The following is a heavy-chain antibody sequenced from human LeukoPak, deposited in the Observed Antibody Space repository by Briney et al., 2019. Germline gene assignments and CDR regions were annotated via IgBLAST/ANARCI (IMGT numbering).Heavy chain of an antibody. J-gene: IGHJ4*02. V-gene: IGHV1-18*01. CDR1: GYTFTSYG. CDR2: ISTFNGNT. D-gene: IGHD2-2*01. CDR3: ARDYGLDCRSSRCPSPFDY. Sequence: ASVTVSCKASGYTFTSYGIGWVRQAPGQGLEWMGWISTFNGNTNYAQKLQGRVTMTTDTSTRTAYMELRSLSSDDTAVYYCARDYGLDCRSSRCPSPFDYWGQGTLVTVSS.